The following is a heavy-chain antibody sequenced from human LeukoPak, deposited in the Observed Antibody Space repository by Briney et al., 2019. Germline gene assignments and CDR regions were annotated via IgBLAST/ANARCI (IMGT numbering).Heavy chain of an antibody. CDR1: GFTFSSYE. V-gene: IGHV3-48*03. J-gene: IGHJ6*04. Sequence: GGSLRLSCAASGFTFSSYEMNWGRQAPGKGLWWVSYISSSGSTIYYADSVKGRFTISRDNAKNSLYLQMNSLRAEDTAVYYCAELGITMIGGVWGKGTTVTISS. CDR3: AELGITMIGGV. D-gene: IGHD3-10*02. CDR2: ISSSGSTI.